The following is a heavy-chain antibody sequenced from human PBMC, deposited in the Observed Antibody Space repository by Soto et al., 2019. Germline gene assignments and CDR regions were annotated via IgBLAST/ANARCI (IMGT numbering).Heavy chain of an antibody. CDR1: GFTFSSYS. CDR3: ARWERTQGLQDSSGYYYFDY. J-gene: IGHJ4*02. V-gene: IGHV3-21*01. D-gene: IGHD3-22*01. CDR2: ISSSSSYI. Sequence: GGSLRLSCAASGFTFSSYSMNWVRQAPGKGLEWVSSISSSSSYIYYADSVKGRFTISRDNAKNSLYLQMNSLRAEDTAVYYCARWERTQGLQDSSGYYYFDYWGQGTLVTVSS.